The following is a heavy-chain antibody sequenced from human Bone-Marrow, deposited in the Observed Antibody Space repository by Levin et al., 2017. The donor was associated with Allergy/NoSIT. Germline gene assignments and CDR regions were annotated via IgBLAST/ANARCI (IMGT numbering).Heavy chain of an antibody. CDR2: IYYNGGV. V-gene: IGHV4-39*01. CDR1: GDSITTRSYY. CDR3: ARVDGNVFDY. D-gene: IGHD4-23*01. Sequence: SQTLSLTCTVSGDSITTRSYYWGWIRQSPGKALEWIGNIYYNGGVYYNPSLKSRLIISVDTSTHQFSLRLSSVTAADTAGDFCARVDGNVFDYWGQGALVTVSS. J-gene: IGHJ4*02.